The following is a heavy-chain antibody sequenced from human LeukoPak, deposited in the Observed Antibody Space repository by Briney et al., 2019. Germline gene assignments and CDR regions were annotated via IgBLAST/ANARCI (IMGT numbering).Heavy chain of an antibody. CDR1: GFTFSSYW. CDR2: IKQDGSEK. CDR3: AKVTPRSQPSAFDI. Sequence: GGSLRLSCAASGFTFSSYWMSWVRQAPGKGLEWVANIKQDGSEKYYVDSVKGRFTISRDNAKNSLYLQMNSLRAEDTAVYYCAKVTPRSQPSAFDIWGQGTMVTVSS. D-gene: IGHD1-14*01. V-gene: IGHV3-7*01. J-gene: IGHJ3*02.